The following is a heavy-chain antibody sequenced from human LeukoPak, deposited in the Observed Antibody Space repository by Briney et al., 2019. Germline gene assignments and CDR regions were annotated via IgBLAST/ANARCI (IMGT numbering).Heavy chain of an antibody. D-gene: IGHD6-13*01. V-gene: IGHV5-51*01. Sequence: GEPLKISCKGSGYSFISNWIGWVRQMPGKGLEWMGIIYPGDSDTRYSPSFQGQVTISADKSISTAYLQWSSLKTSDTAMYYCTRHDSSSWYNYWGQGTLVTVSS. CDR2: IYPGDSDT. CDR1: GYSFISNW. J-gene: IGHJ4*02. CDR3: TRHDSSSWYNY.